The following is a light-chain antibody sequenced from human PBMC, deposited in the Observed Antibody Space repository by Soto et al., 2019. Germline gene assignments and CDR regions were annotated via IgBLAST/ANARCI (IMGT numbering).Light chain of an antibody. V-gene: IGLV2-11*01. CDR3: CSYAGTYTGV. Sequence: QSALTQPRSVSGSPGQSVSISCTGTSSDVGRYSYVSWYQQHPGKAPKLMIYDVSERPSGVPDRFSGSKSGNTASLTISRLQAEDEADSYCCSYAGTYTGVFGTGTKVTVL. CDR2: DVS. CDR1: SSDVGRYSY. J-gene: IGLJ1*01.